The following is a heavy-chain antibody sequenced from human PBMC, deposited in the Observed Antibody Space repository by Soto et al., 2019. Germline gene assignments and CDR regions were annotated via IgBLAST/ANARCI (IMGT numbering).Heavy chain of an antibody. CDR1: GFTFSSYA. V-gene: IGHV3-30-3*01. D-gene: IGHD4-17*01. Sequence: QVQLVESGGGVVQPGRSLRLSCAASGFTFSSYAMHWVRQAPGKGLEWVAVISSDGSNKYYADSVKGRFTISRDNSKNTLYLQVNSLRAEDTAVYYCAREDGDYVLSPLFDPWGQGTLVTVSS. J-gene: IGHJ5*02. CDR2: ISSDGSNK. CDR3: AREDGDYVLSPLFDP.